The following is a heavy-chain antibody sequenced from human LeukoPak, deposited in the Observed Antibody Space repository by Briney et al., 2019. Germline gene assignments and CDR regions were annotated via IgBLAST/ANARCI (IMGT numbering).Heavy chain of an antibody. CDR3: AREGYSYGYYFDY. D-gene: IGHD5-18*01. V-gene: IGHV4-4*07. CDR1: GDSISNYF. J-gene: IGHJ4*02. Sequence: PSETLSLTCTVSGDSISNYFWSWIRQPAGKGLEWIGRIYAGEGAKYKPSLETRVTVSVDTSTNQLSLKLSSVTAADTAVYYCAREGYSYGYYFDYWGQGTLVTVSS. CDR2: IYAGEGA.